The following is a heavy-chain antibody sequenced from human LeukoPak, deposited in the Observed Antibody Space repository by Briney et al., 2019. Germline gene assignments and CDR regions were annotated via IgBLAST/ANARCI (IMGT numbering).Heavy chain of an antibody. CDR3: AGEYGSGGSCRQGFDY. CDR2: INPNRGDT. J-gene: IGHJ4*02. CDR1: GYTFTDYY. V-gene: IGHV1-2*02. Sequence: GASVTVSCKASGYTFTDYYMHWVRPAPGQGLEWMGWINPNRGDTNHAQNFQGRVTLTRDTSISTAYMELSSLRSDDSAVYYCAGEYGSGGSCRQGFDYWGQGTLVTVSA. D-gene: IGHD2-15*01.